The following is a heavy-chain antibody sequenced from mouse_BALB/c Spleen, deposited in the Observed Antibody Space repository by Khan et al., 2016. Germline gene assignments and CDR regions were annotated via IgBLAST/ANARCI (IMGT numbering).Heavy chain of an antibody. V-gene: IGHV1S127*01. Sequence: QVQLQQPGAELVRPGVSVKLSCKASGYSFTSNWMNWVKQRPGQGLEWIGMIHPSDRETRLNQKFRDKASLTVDKSTSTAYMQLSSPTSEDSAVSYCTRIDYYGVSCCFGYWAQGTNLTVSS. J-gene: IGHJ2*01. D-gene: IGHD1-2*01. CDR3: TRIDYYGVSCCFGY. CDR1: GYSFTSNW. CDR2: IHPSDRET.